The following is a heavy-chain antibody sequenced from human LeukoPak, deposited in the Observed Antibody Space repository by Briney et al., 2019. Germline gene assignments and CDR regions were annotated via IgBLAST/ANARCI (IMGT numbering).Heavy chain of an antibody. CDR1: GFTFSSYG. CDR2: ISYDGSNK. Sequence: GGSLRLSCAASGFTFSSYGMHWVRQAPGKGLEWVAVISYDGSNKYYADSVKGRFTISRDNSENTLYLQMNSLRAEDTALYYCAKGLGGSGNYRHDAFDIWGQGTMVTVSS. V-gene: IGHV3-30*18. CDR3: AKGLGGSGNYRHDAFDI. D-gene: IGHD3-10*01. J-gene: IGHJ3*02.